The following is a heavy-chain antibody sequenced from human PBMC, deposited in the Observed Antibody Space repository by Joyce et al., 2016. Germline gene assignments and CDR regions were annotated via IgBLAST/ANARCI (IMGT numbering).Heavy chain of an antibody. CDR2: IKRDGSST. D-gene: IGHD4-23*01. CDR3: ARLRRWSGPSDC. V-gene: IGHV3-74*03. CDR1: GFTFSSYW. J-gene: IGHJ4*02. Sequence: EVQLVESGGGLVQPGGSLRLSCAASGFTFSSYWRYWVRKAPGKGLGWVSRIKRDGSSTTYAYAVKGRFTISRDNAKNTLYMQMNSLRAEDTAVYYCARLRRWSGPSDCWGQGTLVTVSS.